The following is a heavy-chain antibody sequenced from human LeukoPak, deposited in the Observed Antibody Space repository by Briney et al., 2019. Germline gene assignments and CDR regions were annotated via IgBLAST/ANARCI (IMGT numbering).Heavy chain of an antibody. CDR1: GFTFDDYT. Sequence: GGSLRLSCAASGFTFDDYTMHWVRQAPGKGLEWVSLISWDGGSTYYADSVKGRFTISRDNSKNSLYLQMNSLRTEDTALYYCAKDMMGCGGDCPGAFDIWGQGTMVTVSS. CDR3: AKDMMGCGGDCPGAFDI. CDR2: ISWDGGST. D-gene: IGHD2-21*02. J-gene: IGHJ3*02. V-gene: IGHV3-43*01.